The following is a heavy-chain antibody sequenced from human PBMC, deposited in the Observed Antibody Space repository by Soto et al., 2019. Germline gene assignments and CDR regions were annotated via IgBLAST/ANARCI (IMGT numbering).Heavy chain of an antibody. V-gene: IGHV1-8*01. J-gene: IGHJ5*02. CDR1: GYTFTNND. CDR2: MNTNTNTT. CDR3: AREVVETSSLCLDP. Sequence: ASVTVSYTASGYTFTNNDINWVRQAPGQGLEWIGWMNTNTNTTDSAEVFEGRVSLIWDTSISTAYMQLNSLKIDDTAVYYCAREVVETSSLCLDPWGQGTLVTVSS. D-gene: IGHD6-6*01.